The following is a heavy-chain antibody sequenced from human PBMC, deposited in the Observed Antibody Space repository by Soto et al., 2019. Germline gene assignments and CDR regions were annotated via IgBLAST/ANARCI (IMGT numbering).Heavy chain of an antibody. CDR3: VYYCAKSNYGGDDYFQYGLDV. CDR2: INPKSRAT. J-gene: IGHJ6*02. D-gene: IGHD2-21*02. Sequence: QVQLVQSGAEVKKPGASLKVSCKASGYRFTGYGLHWVRQAPGQGLQWMGWINPKSRATDYAQKFQGRVTMTREMSTNTAYLELSGLRSDDTAYDTAVYYCAKSNYGGDDYFQYGLDVWGQGTTVTVSS. CDR1: GYRFTGYG. V-gene: IGHV1-2*02.